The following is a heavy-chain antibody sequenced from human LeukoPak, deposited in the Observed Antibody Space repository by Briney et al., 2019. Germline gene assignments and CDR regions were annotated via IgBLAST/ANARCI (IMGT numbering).Heavy chain of an antibody. CDR1: GYRFTNYW. D-gene: IGHD3-10*01. CDR3: VVQAALGTSGV. V-gene: IGHV5-51*01. CDR2: IYPTDSDT. J-gene: IGHJ6*02. Sequence: GAALQISCHASGYRFTNYWSGWVRPMPGKGLEWMGIIYPTDSDTRYSPSFQGLVTISADKSVTTSYLQWSSLRASDTAIYYCVVQAALGTSGVWGQGTTVTVSS.